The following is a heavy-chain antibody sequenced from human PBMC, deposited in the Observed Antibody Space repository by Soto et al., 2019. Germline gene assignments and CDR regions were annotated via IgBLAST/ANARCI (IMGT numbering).Heavy chain of an antibody. CDR3: AEQSAYDGHFHY. J-gene: IGHJ4*02. CDR1: GFTFSSYG. Sequence: GGSLRLSCAASGFTFSSYGMHWVRQAPVKGLEWVAVVSYDGRNKYYGDSVKGRFTISRDNSKNTLYLQMDSLRAEATAVYYCAEQSAYDGHFHYWGRGTLVAVSS. D-gene: IGHD1-1*01. CDR2: VSYDGRNK. V-gene: IGHV3-30*03.